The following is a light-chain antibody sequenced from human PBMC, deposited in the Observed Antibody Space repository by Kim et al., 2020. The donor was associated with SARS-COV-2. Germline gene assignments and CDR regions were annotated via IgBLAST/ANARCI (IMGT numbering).Light chain of an antibody. CDR2: GKN. J-gene: IGLJ2*01. CDR1: SLRSYY. CDR3: NSRDSSGNHLRVV. V-gene: IGLV3-19*01. Sequence: GQTARITCQGDSLRSYYASWYQQKPGQAPVLVIYGKNNRPSGIPDRFSGSSSGNTASLTITGAQAEDEADYYCNSRDSSGNHLRVVFGGGTQLTVL.